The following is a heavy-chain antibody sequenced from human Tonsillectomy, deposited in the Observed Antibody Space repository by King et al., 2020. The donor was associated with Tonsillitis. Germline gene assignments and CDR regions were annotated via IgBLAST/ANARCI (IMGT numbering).Heavy chain of an antibody. CDR1: GGSISKYY. V-gene: IGHV4-59*01. D-gene: IGHD3-10*01. Sequence: VQLQESGPGLVKPSETLSLTCTVSGGSISKYYWTWIRQPPGKGLEWIGYVYYSGGTDYNPSLKIRVTILVDTSKNQFSLRLSSVTAADTAIYYCARVRHDHGSGSLDYWGQGTLVTVSS. CDR3: ARVRHDHGSGSLDY. CDR2: VYYSGGT. J-gene: IGHJ4*02.